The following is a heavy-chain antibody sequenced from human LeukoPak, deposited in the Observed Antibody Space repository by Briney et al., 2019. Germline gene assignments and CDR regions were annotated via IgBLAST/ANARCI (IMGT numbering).Heavy chain of an antibody. CDR2: MNPNSGNT. Sequence: ASVKVSCKASGYTFTSYDINWMRQATGQGLERMGWMNPNSGNTGYAQKFQGRVTMTRNTSISTAYMELSSLRSEDTAVYYCARGRGITMVRGVPDWFDPWGQGTLVTVSS. D-gene: IGHD3-10*01. J-gene: IGHJ5*02. V-gene: IGHV1-8*01. CDR3: ARGRGITMVRGVPDWFDP. CDR1: GYTFTSYD.